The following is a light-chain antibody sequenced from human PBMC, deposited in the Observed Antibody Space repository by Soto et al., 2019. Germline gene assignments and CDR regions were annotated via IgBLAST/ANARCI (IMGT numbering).Light chain of an antibody. J-gene: IGKJ2*01. CDR3: QQYGSSPYT. CDR1: QSVSNNY. CDR2: GAS. Sequence: EIVLTQSPGTLSLSPGERATVSCRASQSVSNNYLAWYQQKPGQAPRLLIYGASSRATGIPDRFSGSGSGTDFTLPISRLEPEDLAVYYCQQYGSSPYTFGQGTKLEIK. V-gene: IGKV3-20*01.